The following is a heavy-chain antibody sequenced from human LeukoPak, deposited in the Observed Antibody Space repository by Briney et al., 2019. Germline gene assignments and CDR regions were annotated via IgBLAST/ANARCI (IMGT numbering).Heavy chain of an antibody. CDR1: GYTFTSYY. Sequence: GASVKVSCKASGYTFTSYYMHWVRQAPGQGLEWMGIVNPSGGSTSYAQKFQGRVTMTRDTSTSTVYMELSSLRSEDTAVYYCARDDGGYNGGGYYPLWGQGTLVTVSS. D-gene: IGHD3-22*01. CDR2: VNPSGGST. CDR3: ARDDGGYNGGGYYPL. J-gene: IGHJ4*02. V-gene: IGHV1-46*01.